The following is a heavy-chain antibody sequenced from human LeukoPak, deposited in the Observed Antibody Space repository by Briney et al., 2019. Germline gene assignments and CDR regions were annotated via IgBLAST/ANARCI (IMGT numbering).Heavy chain of an antibody. D-gene: IGHD6-13*01. CDR1: GFTFSSYE. CDR2: ISSSGSTI. CDR3: ARDSIAAVGTYFDY. V-gene: IGHV3-48*03. Sequence: GGSLRLSCAASGFTFSSYEMNWVRQAPGKGLEWVSYISSSGSTIYYADSVKGRFTISRDNAKNSLYLQMNSLRAEDTAVYYCARDSIAAVGTYFDYWGQGTLVTVSS. J-gene: IGHJ4*02.